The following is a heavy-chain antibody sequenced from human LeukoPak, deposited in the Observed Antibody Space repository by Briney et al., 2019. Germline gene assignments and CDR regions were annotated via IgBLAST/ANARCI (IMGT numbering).Heavy chain of an antibody. Sequence: SVKVSCKASGGTFSSYAISWVRQAPGQGLEWMGRIIPILGIANYAQEFQGRVTITADKSTSTAYMELSSLRSEDTAVYYCARGKLELTILDNWGQGTLVTVSS. CDR2: IIPILGIA. CDR1: GGTFSSYA. J-gene: IGHJ4*02. D-gene: IGHD1-7*01. CDR3: ARGKLELTILDN. V-gene: IGHV1-69*04.